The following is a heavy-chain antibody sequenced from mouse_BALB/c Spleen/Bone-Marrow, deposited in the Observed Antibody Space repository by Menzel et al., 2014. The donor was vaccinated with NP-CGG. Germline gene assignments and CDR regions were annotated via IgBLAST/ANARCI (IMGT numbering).Heavy chain of an antibody. J-gene: IGHJ2*01. CDR2: INPSNGGT. V-gene: IGHV1-53*01. CDR3: TNDGHH. CDR1: GYAFTSYW. Sequence: VKLQQSGAGLVKPGASVKLSFKASGYAFTSYWLHWVKLRPGQGFAWIGEINPSNGGTNYNEKFKRKATLTVDKSSSTAYMHPSSLTSEDPAVYYCTNDGHHWGQSTTLTVS. D-gene: IGHD1-2*01.